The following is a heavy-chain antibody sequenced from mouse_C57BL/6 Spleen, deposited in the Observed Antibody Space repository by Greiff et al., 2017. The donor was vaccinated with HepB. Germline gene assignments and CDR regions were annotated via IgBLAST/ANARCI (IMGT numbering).Heavy chain of an antibody. CDR1: GYTFTSYW. V-gene: IGHV1-52*01. D-gene: IGHD3-1*01. J-gene: IGHJ4*01. CDR2: IDPSDSET. Sequence: VQLQQPGAELVRPGSSVKLSCKASGYTFTSYWMHWVKQRPIQGLEWIGNIDPSDSETHYNQKFKDKATLTVDKSSSTAYMQLSSLTSEDSAVYYCARSGKLYAMDYWGQGTSVTVSS. CDR3: ARSGKLYAMDY.